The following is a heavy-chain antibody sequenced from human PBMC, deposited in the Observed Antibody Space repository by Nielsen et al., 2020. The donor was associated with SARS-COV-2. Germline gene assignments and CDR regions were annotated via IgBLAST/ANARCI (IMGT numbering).Heavy chain of an antibody. D-gene: IGHD3-10*01. Sequence: SLKISCAASGFTFDDYAMHWVRQAPGKGLEWVSGISWNSGSIGYADSVKGLFTISRDNAKNSLYLQMNSLRAEDTALYYCAKDTGSGSYSSYYGMDVWGQGTTVTVSS. CDR2: ISWNSGSI. J-gene: IGHJ6*02. CDR1: GFTFDDYA. V-gene: IGHV3-9*01. CDR3: AKDTGSGSYSSYYGMDV.